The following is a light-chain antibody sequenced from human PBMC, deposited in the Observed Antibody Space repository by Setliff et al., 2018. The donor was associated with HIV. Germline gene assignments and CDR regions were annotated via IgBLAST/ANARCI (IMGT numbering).Light chain of an antibody. V-gene: IGLV2-14*01. J-gene: IGLJ1*01. CDR3: SSYTSSSTLSYV. Sequence: SALTQPVSVSGSPGQSITISCTGTSSDVGGYNYVSWYQQHPGKAPKLMIYEVSNRPSGVSNRFSGSKSGNTASLTISGLQAEDEADYYCSSYTSSSTLSYVFGTGTKVTVL. CDR1: SSDVGGYNY. CDR2: EVS.